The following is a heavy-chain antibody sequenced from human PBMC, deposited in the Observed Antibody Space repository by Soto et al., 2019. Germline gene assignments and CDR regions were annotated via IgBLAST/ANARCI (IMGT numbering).Heavy chain of an antibody. D-gene: IGHD6-19*01. V-gene: IGHV3-21*04. CDR3: AKDLRPDGRYDLDY. CDR1: GFTFSSYS. J-gene: IGHJ4*02. CDR2: IGSSSSYI. Sequence: GGSLRLSCAASGFTFSSYSMNWVRQAPGKGLEWVSAIGSSSSYIDYADSVKGRFTISRDNSKNIMYLQMTSLKVEDTATYFCAKDLRPDGRYDLDYWGQGTQVTVSS.